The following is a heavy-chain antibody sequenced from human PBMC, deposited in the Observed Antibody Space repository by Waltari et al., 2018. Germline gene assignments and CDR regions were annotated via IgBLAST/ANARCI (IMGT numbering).Heavy chain of an antibody. Sequence: QLHLQESGPGLVKPSETLSLTCSVSGDSINRSKYYWAWIRQPPGKGLESIGSIYYSGSTYHNPSLKSRVTISVDTSKNEFYLKLKSVTAADTATYYCARLTVVGATRWFEPWGQGTQVTVPS. J-gene: IGHJ5*02. D-gene: IGHD1-26*01. V-gene: IGHV4-39*01. CDR1: GDSINRSKYY. CDR3: ARLTVVGATRWFEP. CDR2: IYYSGST.